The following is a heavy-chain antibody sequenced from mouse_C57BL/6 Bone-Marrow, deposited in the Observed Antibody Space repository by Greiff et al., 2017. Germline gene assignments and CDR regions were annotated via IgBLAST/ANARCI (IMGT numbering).Heavy chain of an antibody. CDR1: GYTFTSYG. CDR3: ASSEGLWYFDV. Sequence: VQLKESGAELVRPGSSVKMSCKTSGYTFTSYGINWVKQRPGQGLEWIGYIYIGNGYTDYNEKFKGKATLTSDTSSSTAYMQLSSLTSEDSAIYFCASSEGLWYFDVWGTGTTVTVSS. D-gene: IGHD3-3*01. J-gene: IGHJ1*03. V-gene: IGHV1-58*01. CDR2: IYIGNGYT.